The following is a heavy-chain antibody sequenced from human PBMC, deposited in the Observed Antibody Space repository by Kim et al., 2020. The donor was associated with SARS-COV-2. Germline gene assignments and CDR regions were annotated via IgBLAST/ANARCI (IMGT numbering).Heavy chain of an antibody. CDR1: GGSISSGGYY. D-gene: IGHD2-21*02. CDR2: IYYSGST. CDR3: AGLVTAMDVHAFDI. Sequence: SETLSLTCTVSGGSISSGGYYWSWIRQHPGKGLEWIGYIYYSGSTYYNPSLKSRVTISVDTSKNQFSLKLSSVTAADTAVYYCAGLVTAMDVHAFDIWGQGTMVTVSS. J-gene: IGHJ3*02. V-gene: IGHV4-31*03.